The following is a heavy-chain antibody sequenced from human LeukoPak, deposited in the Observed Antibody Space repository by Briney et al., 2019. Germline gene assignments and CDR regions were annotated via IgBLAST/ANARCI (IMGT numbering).Heavy chain of an antibody. J-gene: IGHJ6*03. CDR1: GFAFSSAW. CDR2: IKRNSQGGTT. CDR3: TQQQLNYYYYYMDV. Sequence: GGSLRLSCAASGFAFSSAWMTWVRQAPGKGLEWVGRIKRNSQGGTTDYAAPVKGRFTISRDDSTNTLYLQMNSLKTEDTAVYYCTQQQLNYYYYYMDVWGKGTTVTISS. D-gene: IGHD6-13*01. V-gene: IGHV3-15*01.